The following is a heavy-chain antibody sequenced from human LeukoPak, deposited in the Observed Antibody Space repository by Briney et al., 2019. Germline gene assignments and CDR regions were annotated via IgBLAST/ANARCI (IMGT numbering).Heavy chain of an antibody. CDR3: ARSTNTDFDY. CDR2: INPSGGKS. D-gene: IGHD2-8*01. CDR1: GYSFSSYY. Sequence: GASVKLSCKTSGYSFSSYYLHWVRQAPGQGLEWMGFINPSGGKSNYAQRFQGRVTMTSDTSTGTVYMQLSSLRSDDTAVYYCARSTNTDFDYWGQGTLVTVSS. V-gene: IGHV1-46*01. J-gene: IGHJ4*02.